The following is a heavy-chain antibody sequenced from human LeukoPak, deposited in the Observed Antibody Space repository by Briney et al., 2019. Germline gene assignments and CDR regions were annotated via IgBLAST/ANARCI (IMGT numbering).Heavy chain of an antibody. Sequence: PGGSLRLSCAASGFTFSSYAMHWVRQAPGKGLEWVAVISYDGSNKYYADSVKGRFTISRDNSKNTLYLQMNSLRAEDTAVYHCAKGHYDFWNGYLDYWGQGTLVTVSS. V-gene: IGHV3-30-3*01. CDR2: ISYDGSNK. J-gene: IGHJ4*02. CDR3: AKGHYDFWNGYLDY. D-gene: IGHD3-3*01. CDR1: GFTFSSYA.